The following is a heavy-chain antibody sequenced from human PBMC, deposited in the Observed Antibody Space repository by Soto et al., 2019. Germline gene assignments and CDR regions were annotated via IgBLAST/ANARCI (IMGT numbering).Heavy chain of an antibody. V-gene: IGHV1-46*03. CDR3: ARVLGSGYDVGY. J-gene: IGHJ4*02. CDR2: INPSGGST. D-gene: IGHD5-12*01. CDR1: GYTFTSYY. Sequence: QVQLVQSGAEVKKPGASVKVSCKASGYTFTSYYMHWVRQAPGQGLEWMGKINPSGGSTSYAQKFQGRVTMTRDTSTSTVYMELSSLRSEDTAVYYCARVLGSGYDVGYWGQGTLVTVSS.